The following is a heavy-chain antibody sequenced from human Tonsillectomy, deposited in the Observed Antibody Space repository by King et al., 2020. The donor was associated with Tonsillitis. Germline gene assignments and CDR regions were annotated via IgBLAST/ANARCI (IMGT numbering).Heavy chain of an antibody. CDR2: ITYSSNYI. V-gene: IGHV3-21*01. J-gene: IGHJ4*02. Sequence: VQLVESGGGLVKPRGSLRLSCAASGFTFSTYNMNWVRQAPGKGLEWVSSITYSSNYIYYADSVRGRFTISRDNAKNSLYLQMNSLRAEDTAVYYCARDRGIGSPFDYWGQGTLVTVSS. CDR3: ARDRGIGSPFDY. CDR1: GFTFSTYN. D-gene: IGHD2-15*01.